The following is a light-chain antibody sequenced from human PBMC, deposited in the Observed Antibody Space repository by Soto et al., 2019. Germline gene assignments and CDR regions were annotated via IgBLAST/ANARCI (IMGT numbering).Light chain of an antibody. J-gene: IGKJ3*01. Sequence: DIQMTQSPYTLSASVGARVTITCRASQSISTWLAWYQQKPGKAPNVLIYDASSLESGVPSRFSGSGSWTEFTLTISSLPPDDFATYYCQQYKNYLTFGPGTKVDIK. CDR2: DAS. CDR1: QSISTW. CDR3: QQYKNYLT. V-gene: IGKV1-5*01.